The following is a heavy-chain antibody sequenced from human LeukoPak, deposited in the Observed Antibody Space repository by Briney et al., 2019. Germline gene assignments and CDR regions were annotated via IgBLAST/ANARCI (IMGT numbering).Heavy chain of an antibody. D-gene: IGHD3-9*01. Sequence: NPSETLSLTCTVPGGSVSSGSYYWSWIRQPPGKGLGWIGYIYYSGSTNYNPSLKSRVTISVDTSKNQFSLKLSSVTAADTAVYYCARAGHYYDILTGYYGLDYWGQGTLVTVSS. CDR3: ARAGHYYDILTGYYGLDY. J-gene: IGHJ4*02. V-gene: IGHV4-61*01. CDR1: GGSVSSGSYY. CDR2: IYYSGST.